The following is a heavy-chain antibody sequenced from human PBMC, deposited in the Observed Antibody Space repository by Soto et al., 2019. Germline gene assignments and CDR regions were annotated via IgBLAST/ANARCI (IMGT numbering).Heavy chain of an antibody. D-gene: IGHD4-17*01. CDR2: ISSSSSYI. CDR3: ARDYGDFYAFDI. Sequence: GGSLRLSCAASGFTFSSLSMNWVRQAPGKGLEWVSSISSSSSYIYYADSVKGRFTISRDNAKNSLYLQMNSLRAEDTAVYYCARDYGDFYAFDIWGQGTMVTVSS. CDR1: GFTFSSLS. J-gene: IGHJ3*02. V-gene: IGHV3-21*01.